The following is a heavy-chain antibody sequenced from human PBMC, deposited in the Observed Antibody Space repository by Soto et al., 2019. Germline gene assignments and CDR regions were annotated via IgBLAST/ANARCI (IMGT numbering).Heavy chain of an antibody. D-gene: IGHD3-10*01. CDR2: ISGSGGST. CDR1: GFTFSSYA. V-gene: IGHV3-23*01. J-gene: IGHJ6*02. Sequence: PGGSLRLSCAASGFTFSSYAMSWVRQAPGKGLEWVSAISGSGGSTYYADSVKGRFTISRDNSKNTLYLQMNSLRAEDTAVYYCAKYSGSGRVYYGMDVWGQGTTVTVSS. CDR3: AKYSGSGRVYYGMDV.